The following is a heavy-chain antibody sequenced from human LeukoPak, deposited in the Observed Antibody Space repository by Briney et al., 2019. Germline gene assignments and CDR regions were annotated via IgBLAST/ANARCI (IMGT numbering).Heavy chain of an antibody. J-gene: IGHJ4*02. V-gene: IGHV4-31*03. CDR1: GGSISSGGYY. CDR3: ARGLGGVPAAIGY. CDR2: IYYSGST. D-gene: IGHD2-2*01. Sequence: SQTLSLTCTVSGGSISSGGYYWSWIRQHPGKGLEWIGYIYYSGSTYYNPSLKRRVTISVDTSKNQFSLKLSSVTSADTAVYYCARGLGGVPAAIGYWGQGTLVTVSS.